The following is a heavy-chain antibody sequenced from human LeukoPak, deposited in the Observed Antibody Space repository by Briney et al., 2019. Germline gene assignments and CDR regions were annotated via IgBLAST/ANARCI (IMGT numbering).Heavy chain of an antibody. CDR2: ISGSGDST. V-gene: IGHV3-23*01. D-gene: IGHD3-22*01. Sequence: GGSLRLSCAASGFTFSSYAMSWVRQAPGKGLEWVSAISGSGDSTYYADSVKGRFTISRDNSKNTLYLQMDSLRAEDTAVYYCAKLTNYDSSGFDPWCQGTLVTVSS. J-gene: IGHJ5*02. CDR3: AKLTNYDSSGFDP. CDR1: GFTFSSYA.